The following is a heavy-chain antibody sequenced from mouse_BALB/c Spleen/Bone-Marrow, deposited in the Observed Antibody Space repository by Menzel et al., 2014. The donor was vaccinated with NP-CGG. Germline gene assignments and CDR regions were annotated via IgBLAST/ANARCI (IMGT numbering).Heavy chain of an antibody. J-gene: IGHJ2*01. V-gene: IGHV5-6-3*01. CDR2: INSNGGST. CDR1: GFTFSSYG. CDR3: ARDYYGSSDH. D-gene: IGHD1-1*01. Sequence: EVQRVESGGGLVQPGGSLKLSCAASGFTFSSYGMSWVRQTPDKRLELVATINSNGGSTYYPDSVKGRFTISRDNAKNTLYLQMSSLKSEDTAMYYCARDYYGSSDHRGQGTTLTVSS.